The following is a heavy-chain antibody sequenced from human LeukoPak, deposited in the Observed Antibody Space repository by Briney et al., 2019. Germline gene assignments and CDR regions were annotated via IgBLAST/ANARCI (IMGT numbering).Heavy chain of an antibody. CDR1: GGSISSYY. CDR2: FYNSRTS. Sequence: PSETLSLTCSVSGGSISSYYWNWIRQPPGKGLEWIGYFYNSRTSNYNPTLKSRVTISVDTSKNQFSLKLSSVTAADTAVYYCAGVANVVVPAARYNWFDPWGQGTLVTVSS. J-gene: IGHJ5*02. D-gene: IGHD2-2*01. CDR3: AGVANVVVPAARYNWFDP. V-gene: IGHV4-59*12.